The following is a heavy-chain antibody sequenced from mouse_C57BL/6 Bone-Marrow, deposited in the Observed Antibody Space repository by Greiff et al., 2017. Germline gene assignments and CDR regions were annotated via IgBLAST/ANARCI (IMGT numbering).Heavy chain of an antibody. D-gene: IGHD2-1*01. CDR2: IYPRSGNT. Sequence: QVQLQQPGAELVKPGASVKLSCKASGYTFTSYGISWVKQRTGQGLEWIGEIYPRSGNTYYNEKFKGKATLTADKSSSTAYMELRSLTSEDSAVYFCARSGGNCYYAMDYWGQGTSVTVSS. CDR1: GYTFTSYG. CDR3: ARSGGNCYYAMDY. V-gene: IGHV1-81*01. J-gene: IGHJ4*01.